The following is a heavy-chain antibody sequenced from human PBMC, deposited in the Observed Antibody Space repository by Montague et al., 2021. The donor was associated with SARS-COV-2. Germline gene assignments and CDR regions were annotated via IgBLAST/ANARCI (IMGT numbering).Heavy chain of an antibody. CDR1: GGSISSSNYY. V-gene: IGHV4-39*01. J-gene: IGHJ3*02. D-gene: IGHD3-22*01. CDR3: ASLTYYFDSCGSDAFDI. CDR2: IYYSGST. Sequence: SETLSLTCTVSGGSISSSNYYWGWIRQPPGKGLEWIGSIYYSGSTYYNPSLKSRVTISVDTSKNQFSLKLSSVTAADTAVYYCASLTYYFDSCGSDAFDIWGQGTMVTVSS.